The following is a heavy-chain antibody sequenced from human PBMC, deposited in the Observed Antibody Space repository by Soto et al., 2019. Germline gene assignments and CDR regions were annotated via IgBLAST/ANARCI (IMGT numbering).Heavy chain of an antibody. D-gene: IGHD3-3*02. CDR3: ARFSIMYYYYYGMDV. CDR1: VGSMSSSNW. J-gene: IGHJ6*02. CDR2: IYHSGST. Sequence: PSESLSLTCAVSVGSMSSSNWWSCVRQPPGKGLEWIGEIYHSGSTNYNPSLKSRVTISVDKSKNQFSLKLSSVTAADTAVYYCARFSIMYYYYYGMDVWGQGTTVTVSS. V-gene: IGHV4-4*02.